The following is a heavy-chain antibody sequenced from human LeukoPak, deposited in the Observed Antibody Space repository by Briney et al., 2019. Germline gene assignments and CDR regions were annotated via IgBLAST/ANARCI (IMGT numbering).Heavy chain of an antibody. Sequence: GGSLRLSCAASGFTFSSYGMHWVRQAPGKGLEWVAVISYDGSNKYYADSVKGRFTISRDNSKNTLYLQMNSLRAEDTAVYYCARFHEPYQVVGATGGFDYWGQGTLVTVSS. J-gene: IGHJ4*02. CDR1: GFTFSSYG. CDR3: ARFHEPYQVVGATGGFDY. CDR2: ISYDGSNK. V-gene: IGHV3-30*03. D-gene: IGHD1-26*01.